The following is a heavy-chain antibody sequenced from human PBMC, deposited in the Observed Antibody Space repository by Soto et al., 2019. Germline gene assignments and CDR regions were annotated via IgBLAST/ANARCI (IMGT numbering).Heavy chain of an antibody. J-gene: IGHJ4*02. D-gene: IGHD5-12*01. V-gene: IGHV3-23*01. CDR2: ISGSGGST. CDR1: GFTFSSYA. CDR3: AKVPSPGWLRQFDY. Sequence: EVQLLESGGGLVQPGGSLRLTCAASGFTFSSYAMSWVRQAPGKGQEWVSAISGSGGSTYYADSVKGRFTISRDNSKNTLYLQMNSLRAEDTAVYYCAKVPSPGWLRQFDYWGQGTLVTVSS.